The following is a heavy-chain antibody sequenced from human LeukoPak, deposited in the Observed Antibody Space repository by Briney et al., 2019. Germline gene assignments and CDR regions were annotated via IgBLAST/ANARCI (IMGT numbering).Heavy chain of an antibody. CDR2: MSGDATST. Sequence: QPGGSLRLSCAASGFTFSSFAMNWVRQAPGKGLEWVSTMSGDATSTYYADSVKGRFTISRDNSKTTLFLQMNSLRAEDTAVYYCAKRTSGSSWYSSDSWGQGTLVTVSS. J-gene: IGHJ4*02. CDR1: GFTFSSFA. V-gene: IGHV3-23*01. CDR3: AKRTSGSSWYSSDS. D-gene: IGHD6-13*01.